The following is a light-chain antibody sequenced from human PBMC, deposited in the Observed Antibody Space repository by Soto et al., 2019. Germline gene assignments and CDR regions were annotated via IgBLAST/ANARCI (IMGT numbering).Light chain of an antibody. V-gene: IGLV2-14*01. J-gene: IGLJ1*01. CDR1: SSDVGGYNY. CDR2: DVS. CDR3: SSYTSSSTLGV. Sequence: QSALTQPASMSGSPGQSITISCTGTSSDVGGYNYVSWYQQHPGKAPKLMIYDVSNRPSGVSNRFSGSKSGNTASLTISGLQTEDEADYYCSSYTSSSTLGVFGTGTQVTVL.